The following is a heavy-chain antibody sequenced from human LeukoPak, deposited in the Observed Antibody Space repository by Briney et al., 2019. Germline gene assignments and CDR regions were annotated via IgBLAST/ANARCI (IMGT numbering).Heavy chain of an antibody. V-gene: IGHV1-8*01. CDR2: MNPNSGNT. D-gene: IGHD2-2*01. J-gene: IGHJ6*03. CDR3: ARGRRKLGYCSSTSCPYYYMDV. CDR1: GYTFTSYD. Sequence: ASVKVSCKASGYTFTSYDINWVRQASGQGLEWMGWMNPNSGNTGYAQKFQGRVTMTRNTSISTAYMELSSLRSEDTAVYYCARGRRKLGYCSSTSCPYYYMDVWGKGTTVTISS.